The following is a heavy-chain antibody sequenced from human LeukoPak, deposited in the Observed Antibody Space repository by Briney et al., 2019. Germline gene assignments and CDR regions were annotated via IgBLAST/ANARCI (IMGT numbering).Heavy chain of an antibody. J-gene: IGHJ3*02. D-gene: IGHD1-26*01. V-gene: IGHV3-48*03. CDR1: GFTFSSYE. CDR3: ARGGSYLSAFDI. CDR2: ISSSGSTI. Sequence: PGGSLRLSCAASGFTFSSYEMNWVRQAPGKGLEWVSYISSSGSTIYYADSVKGRFTISRDNSKNTLYLQMNSLRAEDTAVYYCARGGSYLSAFDIWGQGTMTVSS.